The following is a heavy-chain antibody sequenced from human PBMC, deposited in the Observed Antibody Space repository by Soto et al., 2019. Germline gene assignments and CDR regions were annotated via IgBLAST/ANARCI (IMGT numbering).Heavy chain of an antibody. CDR1: GYTFTSYG. Sequence: ASVKVSCKASGYTFTSYGISWVRQAPGQGLEWMGWISAYNGNTDYAQKLQGRVTMTTDTSTSTAYMELRSLRSDDTAVYYCAITGGSYADYYYGMDVWGQGTTVTVSS. V-gene: IGHV1-18*04. CDR2: ISAYNGNT. CDR3: AITGGSYADYYYGMDV. J-gene: IGHJ6*02. D-gene: IGHD1-26*01.